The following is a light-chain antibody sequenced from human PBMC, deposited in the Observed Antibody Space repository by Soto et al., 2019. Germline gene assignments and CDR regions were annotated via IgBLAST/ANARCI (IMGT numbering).Light chain of an antibody. CDR3: SSYTSSNTYV. J-gene: IGLJ1*01. V-gene: IGLV2-14*03. Sequence: QSALTQPASVSASPGQSITISCTGTSSDVGGYNYVSWYQQHPGKAPKLMIYDLTNRPSGVSNRFSGSKSGNTASLTISGLQADDEADYYCSSYTSSNTYVFGTGTKLTVL. CDR1: SSDVGGYNY. CDR2: DLT.